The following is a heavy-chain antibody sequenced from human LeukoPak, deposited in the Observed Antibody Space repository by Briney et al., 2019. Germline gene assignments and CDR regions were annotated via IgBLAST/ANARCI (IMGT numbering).Heavy chain of an antibody. Sequence: SQTLSLTCAISGDSVSSNSAAWNWIRQSPSGGLEWLGRTYYRSKWFYDYAATVKSRITINPDTSKNQLSLQLNSVTPEDTALYYCARAEPTSVFVIWGQGTMVTVSS. CDR3: ARAEPTSVFVI. J-gene: IGHJ3*02. CDR1: GDSVSSNSAA. V-gene: IGHV6-1*01. D-gene: IGHD1-26*01. CDR2: TYYRSKWFY.